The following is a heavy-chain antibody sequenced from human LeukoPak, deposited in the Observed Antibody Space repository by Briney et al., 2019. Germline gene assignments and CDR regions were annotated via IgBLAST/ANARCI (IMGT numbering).Heavy chain of an antibody. CDR1: GYTFTSYD. CDR3: ARGTYRITMIVVVRPYYYMDV. D-gene: IGHD3-22*01. J-gene: IGHJ6*03. CDR2: MNPNSGNT. Sequence: ASVKVSCKASGYTFTSYDINWVRQATGQGLEWMGWMNPNSGNTGYAQKFQGRATMTRNTSKSTAYMELSSLRSEDTAVYYCARGTYRITMIVVVRPYYYMDVWGKGTTVTISS. V-gene: IGHV1-8*01.